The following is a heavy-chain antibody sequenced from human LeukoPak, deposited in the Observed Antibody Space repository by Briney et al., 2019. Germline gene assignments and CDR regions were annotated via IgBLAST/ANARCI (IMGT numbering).Heavy chain of an antibody. D-gene: IGHD6-19*01. V-gene: IGHV3-23*01. Sequence: PGGSLRLSCGVSGFAFGSEAMNWVRQSPARGLEWVASISPGGGTTYYADSVKGRFTISRDNSNNTLYVQMSSLRAEDTAVYYCAKELYGWYYDYWGQGTLVTVSS. CDR2: ISPGGGTT. CDR1: GFAFGSEA. CDR3: AKELYGWYYDY. J-gene: IGHJ4*02.